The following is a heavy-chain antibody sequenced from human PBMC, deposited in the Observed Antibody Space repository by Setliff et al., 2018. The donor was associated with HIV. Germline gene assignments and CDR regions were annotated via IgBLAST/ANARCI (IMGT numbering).Heavy chain of an antibody. D-gene: IGHD2-21*01. CDR1: GFTFNSYG. V-gene: IGHV3-30*02. J-gene: IGHJ4*02. Sequence: PGGSLRLSCAASGFTFNSYGMNWVRQAPGKGLEWVAFIRYAGSNQYYADSVKGRFTISRDSYKDTAYLQMNSLRAEDTAVYFCARDRNCGNGCYSSADHWGLGTLVTVSS. CDR2: IRYAGSNQ. CDR3: ARDRNCGNGCYSSADH.